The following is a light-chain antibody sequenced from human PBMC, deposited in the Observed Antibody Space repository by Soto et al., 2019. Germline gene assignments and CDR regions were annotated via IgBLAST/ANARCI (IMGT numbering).Light chain of an antibody. CDR3: QQYYSTPHT. J-gene: IGKJ4*01. Sequence: DIVMTQSPDSLAVSLGERATINCKSSQNVLYSSNNKFCLAWYQQKPGQPPRLLIYWASTRESGVPDRFSGSGSGTDFTLTISSLQAEDVAVYYCQQYYSTPHTFGGGTKVDIK. CDR1: QNVLYSSNNKFC. CDR2: WAS. V-gene: IGKV4-1*01.